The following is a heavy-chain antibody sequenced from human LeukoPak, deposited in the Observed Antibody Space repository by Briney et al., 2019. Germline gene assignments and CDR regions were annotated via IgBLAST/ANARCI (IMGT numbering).Heavy chain of an antibody. V-gene: IGHV3-11*01. Sequence: GGSLRLSCAASGFTFSDYYMSWIRQAPGKGLEWVSYISSSGSTIYYADSVKGGFTIPRDNAKNSLYLQMNSLRAEDTAVYYCAGGRGAYCSSTSCPNWFDPWGQGTLVTVSS. CDR3: AGGRGAYCSSTSCPNWFDP. D-gene: IGHD2-2*01. CDR1: GFTFSDYY. J-gene: IGHJ5*02. CDR2: ISSSGSTI.